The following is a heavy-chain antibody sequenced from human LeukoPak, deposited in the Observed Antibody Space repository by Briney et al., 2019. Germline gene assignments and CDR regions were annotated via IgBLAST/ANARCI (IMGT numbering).Heavy chain of an antibody. D-gene: IGHD2-2*02. CDR2: IAWNSGSV. V-gene: IGHV3-9*01. J-gene: IGHJ4*02. Sequence: PGRSLRLSCAASGFTFDDYAMHWVRQAPGKGLEWVSGIAWNSGSVGYADSVKGRFTISRDNAKNSLYLQMNSLRVEDTALYYCAKVPSGYCSSTSCYTVFDYRGQGTLVTVSS. CDR1: GFTFDDYA. CDR3: AKVPSGYCSSTSCYTVFDY.